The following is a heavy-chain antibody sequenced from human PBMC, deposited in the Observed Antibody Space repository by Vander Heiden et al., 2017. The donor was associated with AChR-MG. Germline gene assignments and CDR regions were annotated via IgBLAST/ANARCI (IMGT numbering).Heavy chain of an antibody. CDR3: ARSPYQTHDYGDYSS. CDR1: GGSISSGGYY. J-gene: IGHJ4*02. D-gene: IGHD4-17*01. V-gene: IGHV4-31*03. CDR2: IYYSGST. Sequence: QVQLQESGPGLVKPSQTLSLTCTVSGGSISSGGYYWSWIRQHPGKGLEWIGYIYYSGSTYYNPSLKSRVTISVDTSKNQFSLKLSSVTAADTAVYYCARSPYQTHDYGDYSSWGQGTLVTVSS.